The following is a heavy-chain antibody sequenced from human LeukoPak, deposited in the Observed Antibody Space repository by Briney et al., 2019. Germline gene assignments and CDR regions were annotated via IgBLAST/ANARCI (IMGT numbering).Heavy chain of an antibody. CDR2: IYHSGHT. CDR1: GGSISSGDYY. V-gene: IGHV4-30-4*01. CDR3: ARDWDSNWFDP. Sequence: SQTLSLTCTVSGGSISSGDYYWSWIRQPPGKGLGWIGYIYHSGHTYYNPSLKSRVSISVDTSKNQFSLKLSSVTAADTAVYYCARDWDSNWFDPWGQGTLVTVSS. J-gene: IGHJ5*02. D-gene: IGHD1-26*01.